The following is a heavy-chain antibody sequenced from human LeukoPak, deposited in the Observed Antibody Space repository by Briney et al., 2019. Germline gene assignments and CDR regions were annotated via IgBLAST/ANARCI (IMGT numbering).Heavy chain of an antibody. V-gene: IGHV4-61*02. CDR1: GGSVSSASYY. CDR2: IYMSGST. Sequence: SQTLSLTCTVSGGSVSSASYYWSWVRQPAGKGLEWIGLIYMSGSTNYNPSLKSRVTISVDTSKNQFSLKLSSVTAADTAVYYCASSIKAAVLDYWGQGTLVTVSS. CDR3: ASSIKAAVLDY. J-gene: IGHJ4*02. D-gene: IGHD6-13*01.